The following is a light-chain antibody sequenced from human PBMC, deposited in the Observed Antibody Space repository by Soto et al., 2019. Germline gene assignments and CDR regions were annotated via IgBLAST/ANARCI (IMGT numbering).Light chain of an antibody. CDR2: GAS. V-gene: IGKV3-20*01. J-gene: IGKJ5*01. CDR3: QQYGSSPPIT. CDR1: QSVSSSY. Sequence: EIVLTQSPGTLSLSPGERATLSCRASQSVSSSYLAWYQQTPGQAPRLLIYGASSRAPGIPDRFSGSGSGTDFTLTISRLEPEDFAVYYCQQYGSSPPITFGQGTRLEIK.